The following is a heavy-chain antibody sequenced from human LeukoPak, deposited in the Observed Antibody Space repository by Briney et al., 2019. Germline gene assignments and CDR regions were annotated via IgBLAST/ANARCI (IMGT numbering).Heavy chain of an antibody. Sequence: GRSLRLSCAASGFTFSSYAMHWVRQAPGKGLDWAAIISFDGTTKYYADSVKGRFTISRDNSKNTLFLQMDSLRVEDTAVYYCVKGKDLYGALDIWGQGTMVTVSS. CDR3: VKGKDLYGALDI. J-gene: IGHJ3*02. V-gene: IGHV3-30*04. CDR2: ISFDGTTK. D-gene: IGHD3-16*01. CDR1: GFTFSSYA.